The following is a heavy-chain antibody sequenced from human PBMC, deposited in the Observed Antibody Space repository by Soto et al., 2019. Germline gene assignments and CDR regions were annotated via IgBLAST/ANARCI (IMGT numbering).Heavy chain of an antibody. CDR3: ARTTRLTFDWFDP. V-gene: IGHV3-11*01. CDR2: ISSSGSTI. D-gene: IGHD1-1*01. CDR1: GFTFSDYY. J-gene: IGHJ5*02. Sequence: NPGGSLRLSCAASGFTFSDYYMSWIRQAPGKGLEWVSYISSSGSTIYYADSVKGQFTISRDNAKNSLYLQMNSLRAEDTAVYYCARTTRLTFDWFDPWGQGTLVTVSS.